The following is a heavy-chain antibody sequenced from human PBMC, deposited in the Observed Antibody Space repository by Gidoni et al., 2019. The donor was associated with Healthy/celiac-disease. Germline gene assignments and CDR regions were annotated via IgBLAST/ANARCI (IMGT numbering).Heavy chain of an antibody. CDR1: GFTFSSSG. D-gene: IGHD3-22*01. CDR3: ARERGGYYYDSSGFSRYYYYGMDV. CDR2: IWYYGSNK. V-gene: IGHV3-33*01. Sequence: QVQLVESGGGVVQPGRSLRLSCAASGFTFSSSGMHWVRPAPGKGLEWVAVIWYYGSNKYYAGSVKGRFTIARDNSKNTLYLQMNSLRAEDTAVYYCARERGGYYYDSSGFSRYYYYGMDVWGQGTTVTVSS. J-gene: IGHJ6*02.